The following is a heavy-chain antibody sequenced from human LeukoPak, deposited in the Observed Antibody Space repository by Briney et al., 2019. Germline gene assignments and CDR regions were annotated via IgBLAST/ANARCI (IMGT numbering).Heavy chain of an antibody. V-gene: IGHV1-69*05. CDR3: ARVDRYHFYLDV. CDR2: IIPIFGTP. Sequence: GASVKVSCKASGGTFRTYSVNWVRQATGQGLEWMGGIIPIFGTPNYARKFQGRVNVTTDDATRTAYMALCSLMSEDAAVYYCARVDRYHFYLDVGRKGPRVSVSS. J-gene: IGHJ6*03. CDR1: GGTFRTYS.